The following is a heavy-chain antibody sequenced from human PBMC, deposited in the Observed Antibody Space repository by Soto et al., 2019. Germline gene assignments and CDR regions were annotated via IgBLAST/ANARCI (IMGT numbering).Heavy chain of an antibody. CDR1: GFTXSRYS. V-gene: IGHV3-48*01. CDR3: AKDLDTAMVTTPVYYYYGMDV. CDR2: ISSSSNSI. J-gene: IGHJ6*02. D-gene: IGHD5-18*01. Sequence: PGGSLRLSCAASGFTXSRYSMNWVRQAPGKGLEWVSYISSSSNSIYYADSVKGRFTISRDNSKNTLYLQMNSLRAEDTAVYYCAKDLDTAMVTTPVYYYYGMDVWGQGTTVTVSS.